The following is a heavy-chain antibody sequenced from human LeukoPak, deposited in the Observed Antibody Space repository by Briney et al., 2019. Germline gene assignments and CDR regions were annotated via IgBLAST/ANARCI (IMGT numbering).Heavy chain of an antibody. CDR2: IYTSGST. J-gene: IGHJ4*02. CDR3: ARLSGSYFDY. CDR1: GGSISSYY. D-gene: IGHD1-26*01. Sequence: KPSETLSLTCTVSGGSISSYYWSWIRQPAGKGLEWLGRIYTSGSTNYNPSLKSRVNMSVDTYKNQFSLKRSSVTAADSAVYYCARLSGSYFDYWGQGTLVTVPS. V-gene: IGHV4-4*07.